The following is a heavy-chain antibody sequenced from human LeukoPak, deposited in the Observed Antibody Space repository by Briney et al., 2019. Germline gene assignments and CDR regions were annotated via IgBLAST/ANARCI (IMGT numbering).Heavy chain of an antibody. J-gene: IGHJ5*02. Sequence: PSETLSLTCTVSGGSISSGDYYWGWIRQPPGKGLEWIGYIFYSGSTYYNPSLKSRVTISIDTSKNQLSLKLSSVTAADTAVYFCARDIVRGSTWFDPWGQGTLVTVSS. CDR2: IFYSGST. CDR3: ARDIVRGSTWFDP. D-gene: IGHD3-16*01. CDR1: GGSISSGDYY. V-gene: IGHV4-30-4*01.